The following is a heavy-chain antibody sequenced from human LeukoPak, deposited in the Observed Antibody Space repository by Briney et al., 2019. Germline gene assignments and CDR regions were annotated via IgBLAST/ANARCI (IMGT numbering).Heavy chain of an antibody. CDR3: ARGGVGIAAAGTFDY. V-gene: IGHV3-11*04. J-gene: IGHJ4*02. CDR1: GFSFSVYY. Sequence: SGGSLRLSYAASGFSFSVYYMSWIRQAPGKGLEWVSYISSSGSTIYYADSVKGRFTISRDNAKNSLYLQMNSLRAEDTAVYYCARGGVGIAAAGTFDYWGQGTLVSVSS. CDR2: ISSSGSTI. D-gene: IGHD6-13*01.